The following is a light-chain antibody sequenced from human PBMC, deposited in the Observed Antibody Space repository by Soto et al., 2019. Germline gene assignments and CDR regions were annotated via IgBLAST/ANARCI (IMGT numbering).Light chain of an antibody. CDR2: DAS. J-gene: IGKJ1*01. CDR1: QSVSSNY. CDR3: QQYGSSPST. V-gene: IGKV3-20*01. Sequence: EIVLTQSPGTLSLSPGERATLSCRSSQSVSSNYLAWYQQKPGQAPRLLIYDASSRATGIPDRFSGSGSGTDFTLTISRLEPEDFAVSYCQQYGSSPSTFGQGTKVEIK.